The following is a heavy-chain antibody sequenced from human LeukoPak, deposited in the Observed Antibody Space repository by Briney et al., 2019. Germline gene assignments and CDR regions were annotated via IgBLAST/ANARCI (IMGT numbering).Heavy chain of an antibody. J-gene: IGHJ3*02. CDR3: ARDARVVPAAYAFDI. V-gene: IGHV3-53*01. Sequence: GGSLRLSCAASGFTVSSNYMSWVRQAPGRGLEWVSVIYSGGSTYYADSVKGRFTISRDNSKNTLYLQMNSLRAEDTAVYYCARDARVVPAAYAFDIWGQGTMVTVSS. CDR2: IYSGGST. CDR1: GFTVSSNY. D-gene: IGHD2-2*01.